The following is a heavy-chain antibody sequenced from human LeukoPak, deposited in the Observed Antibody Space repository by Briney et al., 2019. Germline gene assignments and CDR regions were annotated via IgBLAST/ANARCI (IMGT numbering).Heavy chain of an antibody. CDR2: IHRRGST. V-gene: IGHV4-30-2*01. Sequence: SQTLSLTCTVSGGSISSGGYYWTWVRQPPGKGLEWIGVIHRRGSTNYNPSLQSRVTKSIHRSKNQTALELSSVTAAETAVYYWAREIVGGFNPGAYWGQGTLVTVSS. CDR1: GGSISSGGYY. CDR3: AREIVGGFNPGAY. D-gene: IGHD1-14*01. J-gene: IGHJ4*02.